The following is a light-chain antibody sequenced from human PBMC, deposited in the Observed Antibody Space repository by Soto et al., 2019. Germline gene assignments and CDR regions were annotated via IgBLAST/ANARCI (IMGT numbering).Light chain of an antibody. V-gene: IGKV3-11*01. CDR3: QQYGDSSWT. CDR1: QNISIY. CDR2: DAS. J-gene: IGKJ1*01. Sequence: IVLTQSPATLSLSPGERATLSCRASQNISIYLAWYQQKPGQAPRLLIYDASNRATGIPARFSGSGSGTDFTLTISSLEPEDFAVYYCQQYGDSSWTFGQGTKVEVK.